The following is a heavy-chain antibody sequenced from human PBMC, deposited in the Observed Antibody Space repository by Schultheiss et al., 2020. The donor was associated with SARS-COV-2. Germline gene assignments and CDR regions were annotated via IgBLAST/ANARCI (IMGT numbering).Heavy chain of an antibody. J-gene: IGHJ4*02. Sequence: GESLKISCAASGFTFSSYAMSWVRQAPGKGLEWVSAISGSGGSTYYADSVKGRFTISRDNAKNSLYLQMNSLRAEDTAVYYCAKATSVVVVPYFDYWGQGTPVTVSS. V-gene: IGHV3-23*01. D-gene: IGHD2-2*01. CDR2: ISGSGGST. CDR3: AKATSVVVVPYFDY. CDR1: GFTFSSYA.